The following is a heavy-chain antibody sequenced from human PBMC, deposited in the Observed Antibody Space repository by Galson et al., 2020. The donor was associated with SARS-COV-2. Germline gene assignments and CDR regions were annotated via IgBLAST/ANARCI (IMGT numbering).Heavy chain of an antibody. D-gene: IGHD6-19*01. CDR1: GYTLTELS. CDR3: ATGTAVAGTPADYYYYYDGMDV. V-gene: IGHV1-24*01. CDR2: FDPEDGET. J-gene: IGHJ6*02. Sequence: ASVQVSRKVSGYTLTELSMHWVRQAPGKGLEWMGGFDPEDGETIYAQKFQGRVTMTEDTSTDTAYMELSSLRSEDTAVYYCATGTAVAGTPADYYYYYDGMDVWGQGTTVTVSS.